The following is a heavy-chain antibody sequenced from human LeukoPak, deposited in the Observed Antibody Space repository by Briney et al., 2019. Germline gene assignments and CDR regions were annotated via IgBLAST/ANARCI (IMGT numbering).Heavy chain of an antibody. V-gene: IGHV4-34*01. CDR1: GGSFSGYY. D-gene: IGHD3-10*01. CDR3: ARGGEVLLWFGELSPWFDP. Sequence: SETLSLTCAVYGGSFSGYYWSWIRQPPGKGLEWIGEINHSGSTNYNPSLKSRVTISVDTSKNQFSLKLSSVTAADTAVYYCARGGEVLLWFGELSPWFDPWGQGTLVTVSS. CDR2: INHSGST. J-gene: IGHJ5*02.